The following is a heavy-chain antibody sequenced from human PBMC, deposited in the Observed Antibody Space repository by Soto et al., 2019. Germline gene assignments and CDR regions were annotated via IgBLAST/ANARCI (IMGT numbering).Heavy chain of an antibody. J-gene: IGHJ4*02. V-gene: IGHV3-23*01. CDR3: AKAYFVWSSEQPYYFDY. CDR2: ISGRGGRS. Sequence: EVQLLDSGGGLVQPGGSLRLSCAASGFTFSNYAMTWVRQGPGKGREWVSGISGRGGRSYYAASVKGRFTISRDNSKSTLYLQMNSLRAEDTAVYYCAKAYFVWSSEQPYYFDYWGQGTLVTVSS. D-gene: IGHD3-16*01. CDR1: GFTFSNYA.